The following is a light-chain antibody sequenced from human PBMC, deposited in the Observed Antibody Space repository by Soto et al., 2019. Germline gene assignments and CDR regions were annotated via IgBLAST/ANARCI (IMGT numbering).Light chain of an antibody. V-gene: IGKV4-1*01. CDR3: QQYYRTPPT. J-gene: IGKJ1*01. CDR2: WAS. Sequence: DIVMSQSPDSLAVSLGERATFNCKSSQSILHSSTNRNYLAWYQQKPGQPLRLLFYWASTRASVVPDRFSASGSATDFTLTISTLQAEDVAVYHCQQYYRTPPTFGQGTKVEIK. CDR1: QSILHSSTNRNY.